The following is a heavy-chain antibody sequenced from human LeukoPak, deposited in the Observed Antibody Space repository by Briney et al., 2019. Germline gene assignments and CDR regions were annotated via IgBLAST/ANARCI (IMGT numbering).Heavy chain of an antibody. CDR2: INHSGST. CDR3: ARDPKGYSSGRGWFDP. V-gene: IGHV4-34*01. Sequence: SETLSLTCAVYGGSFSGYYWSWIRQPPGKGLEWIGEINHSGSTNYNPSLKSRVTISVDKSKNQFSLKLSSVTAADTAVYYCARDPKGYSSGRGWFDPWGQGTLVTVSS. D-gene: IGHD6-19*01. J-gene: IGHJ5*02. CDR1: GGSFSGYY.